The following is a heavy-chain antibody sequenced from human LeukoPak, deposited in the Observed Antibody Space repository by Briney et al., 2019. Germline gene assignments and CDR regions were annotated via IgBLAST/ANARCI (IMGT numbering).Heavy chain of an antibody. CDR3: AKQKWTRTSCLTKNAFDI. J-gene: IGHJ3*02. CDR2: IYTSGST. Sequence: SETLSLTCTVSGSISGYYWSWIRQPPGKGLEWIGYIYTSGSTNYNPSLESRVTISVDTSKNQFSLDLSSVTAADTAVYYCAKQKWTRTSCLTKNAFDIWGQGTMVTVSS. D-gene: IGHD2-2*01. CDR1: GSISGYY. V-gene: IGHV4-4*09.